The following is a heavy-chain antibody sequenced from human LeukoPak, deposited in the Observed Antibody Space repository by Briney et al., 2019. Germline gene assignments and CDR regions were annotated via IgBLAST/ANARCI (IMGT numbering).Heavy chain of an antibody. J-gene: IGHJ4*02. V-gene: IGHV3-11*01. Sequence: GGSLRLSCAASGFTFSDYYMSWIRQAPGKGLEWVSYISSSDSTIYYADSVKGRFTISRDNAKNSLYLQMNSLRAEDTAIYSCARGLPATLLDYWGQGTRVSVSS. CDR3: ARGLPATLLDY. D-gene: IGHD2-2*01. CDR1: GFTFSDYY. CDR2: ISSSDSTI.